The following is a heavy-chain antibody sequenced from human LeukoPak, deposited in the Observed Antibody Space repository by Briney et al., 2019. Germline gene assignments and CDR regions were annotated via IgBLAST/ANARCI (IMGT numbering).Heavy chain of an antibody. Sequence: GGSLRLSCAASGFTFSSYGMHWVRQAPGKGLEWVAVIWYDGSNKYYADSVKGRFTISRDNSKNTLYLQMNSLRAEDTAVYYCARVPQTQRDYYYYGMDVWGQGTTVTVSS. CDR3: ARVPQTQRDYYYYGMDV. CDR1: GFTFSSYG. D-gene: IGHD5-24*01. CDR2: IWYDGSNK. J-gene: IGHJ6*02. V-gene: IGHV3-33*08.